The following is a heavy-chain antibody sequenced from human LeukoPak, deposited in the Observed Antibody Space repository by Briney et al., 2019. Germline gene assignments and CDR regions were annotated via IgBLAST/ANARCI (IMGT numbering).Heavy chain of an antibody. V-gene: IGHV4-59*01. CDR1: GDSINRYY. D-gene: IGHD3-16*01. J-gene: IGHJ4*02. CDR2: IYSSGST. Sequence: SETLSLTCTVSGDSINRYYWSWIRQTPGKGLEWIGYIYSSGSTNYNPSLKSRVIISVDTSKNQFSLKLNSVTAADTAVFYCARGPTTYYFDNWGQGTLATVSS. CDR3: ARGPTTYYFDN.